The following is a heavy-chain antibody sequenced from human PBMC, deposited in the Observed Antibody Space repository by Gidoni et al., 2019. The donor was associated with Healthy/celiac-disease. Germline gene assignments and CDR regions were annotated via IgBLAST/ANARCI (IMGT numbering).Heavy chain of an antibody. CDR3: ASCLVGVYRFTF. CDR2: RIFGTA. V-gene: IGHV1-69*01. D-gene: IGHD3-10*01. J-gene: IGHJ3*01. Sequence: RIFGTANYAQKFQGRVTITADESTSTAYMELSSLRSEDTAVYYCASCLVGVYRFTFWGQGTMVTVSS.